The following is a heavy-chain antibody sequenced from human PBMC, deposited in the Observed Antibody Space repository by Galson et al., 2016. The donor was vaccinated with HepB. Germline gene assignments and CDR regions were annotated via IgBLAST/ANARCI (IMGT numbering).Heavy chain of an antibody. CDR3: AKADRGGAFDI. V-gene: IGHV3-30*18. CDR1: GFTFTNYG. Sequence: SLRLSCAASGFTFTNYGMHWVRQAPGKGLEWVAVISYDGSNKYYADSVKGRFTISRDNSKNTLYLQMNSLRAEDTAVYYCAKADRGGAFDIWGQGTMVTVSS. D-gene: IGHD1-14*01. CDR2: ISYDGSNK. J-gene: IGHJ3*02.